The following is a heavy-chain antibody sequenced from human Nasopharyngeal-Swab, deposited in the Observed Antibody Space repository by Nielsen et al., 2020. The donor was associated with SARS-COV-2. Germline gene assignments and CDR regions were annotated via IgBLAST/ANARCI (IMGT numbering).Heavy chain of an antibody. CDR1: GGSFSGYY. V-gene: IGHV4-34*01. CDR3: ASLGYSGYEFDY. Sequence: SETLSLTCAVYGGSFSGYYWSWIRQPPGKGLEWIGEINHSGSTSYNPSLKSRVTISVDTSKNKFSLKLSSVIAADTAVYYCASLGYSGYEFDYWGQGTLVTVSS. J-gene: IGHJ4*02. CDR2: INHSGST. D-gene: IGHD5-12*01.